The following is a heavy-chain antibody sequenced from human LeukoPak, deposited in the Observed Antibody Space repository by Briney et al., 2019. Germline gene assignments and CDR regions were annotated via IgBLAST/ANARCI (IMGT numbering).Heavy chain of an antibody. D-gene: IGHD1-26*01. Sequence: SETLSLTCTVSGGSINSGGYYWSWIRQPPGKGLEWIGSIYYTGSTYHNPSLKSRVTISVDTSRNQFSLKLSSVTAADTAMYYCARHLRVVGTTGVWFDPWGQGTLVTVYS. J-gene: IGHJ5*02. V-gene: IGHV4-39*01. CDR2: IYYTGST. CDR3: ARHLRVVGTTGVWFDP. CDR1: GGSINSGGYY.